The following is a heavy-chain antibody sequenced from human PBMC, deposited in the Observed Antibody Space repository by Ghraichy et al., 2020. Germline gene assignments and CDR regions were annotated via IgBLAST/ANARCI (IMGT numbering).Heavy chain of an antibody. J-gene: IGHJ4*02. CDR1: GGFISGYY. D-gene: IGHD1-14*01. CDR2: IYSSGGA. CDR3: ARGDRSGHLELPFEF. Sequence: SETLSLTCTVSGGFISGYYWYWIRQPAGKGLEWLGHIYSSGGANYSPSLKSRLSMSVDTSKNQVSLTVTSVLAADSGVYYCARGDRSGHLELPFEFWGQGILVTVSS. V-gene: IGHV4-4*07.